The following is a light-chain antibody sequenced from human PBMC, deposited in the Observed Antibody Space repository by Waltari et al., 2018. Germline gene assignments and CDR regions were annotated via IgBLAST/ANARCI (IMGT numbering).Light chain of an antibody. CDR1: QDISNY. CDR3: QQYDNLPPYT. Sequence: DIQMTQSPSSLSASVGDRVTITCQASQDISNYLNWYHQKPGKAPKLLIYDASKLKTGVPARVSGSVSGTDFTFTISSLQPEDIATYYCQQYDNLPPYTFGQGTKLEIK. CDR2: DAS. J-gene: IGKJ2*01. V-gene: IGKV1-33*01.